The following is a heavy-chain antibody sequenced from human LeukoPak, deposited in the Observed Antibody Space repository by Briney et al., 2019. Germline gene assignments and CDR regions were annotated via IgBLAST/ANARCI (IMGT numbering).Heavy chain of an antibody. CDR1: GGSISSYY. CDR3: ARRAYSSGCYWFDP. Sequence: KPSETLSLTCTVSGGSISSYYWSWIRQPPGKGLEWIGYIYHSGSTNYNPSLKSRVTISVDSSKNQFSLNLSSVAAADTAVYYCARRAYSSGCYWFDPWGQGTLVTVSS. V-gene: IGHV4-59*08. D-gene: IGHD6-19*01. CDR2: IYHSGST. J-gene: IGHJ5*02.